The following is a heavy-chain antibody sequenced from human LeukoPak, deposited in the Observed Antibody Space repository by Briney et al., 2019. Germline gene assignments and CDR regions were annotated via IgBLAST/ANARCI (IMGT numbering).Heavy chain of an antibody. CDR1: GFTFSSYT. V-gene: IGHV3-23*01. D-gene: IGHD2-15*01. CDR3: AKVDRRGVVVAAPFFDH. CDR2: ISGSGGST. Sequence: GGSLRLSCAASGFTFSSYTMSWVRQAPGKGLEWVSAISGSGGSTYYADSVKGRFTISRDNSKNTLYLQMNSLRAEDTAVYYCAKVDRRGVVVAAPFFDHWGQGTLVTVSS. J-gene: IGHJ4*02.